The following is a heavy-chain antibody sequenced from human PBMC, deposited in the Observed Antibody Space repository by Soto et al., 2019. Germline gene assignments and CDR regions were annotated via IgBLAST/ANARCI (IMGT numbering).Heavy chain of an antibody. Sequence: GGSLRLSCAASGFTFSIYVMHWVRQAPGKGLEWVAVIWYDGSNKYYADSVKGRFTISRDNSKNTLYLQMNSLRAEDTAVYYCARDIYDSSGYYPKYWGQGTLVTVSS. CDR3: ARDIYDSSGYYPKY. J-gene: IGHJ4*02. CDR2: IWYDGSNK. CDR1: GFTFSIYV. V-gene: IGHV3-33*01. D-gene: IGHD3-22*01.